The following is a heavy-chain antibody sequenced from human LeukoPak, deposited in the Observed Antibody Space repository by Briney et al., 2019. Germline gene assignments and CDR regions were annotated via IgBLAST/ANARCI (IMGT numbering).Heavy chain of an antibody. V-gene: IGHV4-4*07. CDR1: GDSITSYY. D-gene: IGHD5-12*01. CDR2: IYTSGSA. Sequence: SETLSLTCTVSGDSITSYYWSWIRQPAGKGLEWIGRIYTSGSANYNPSLKSRVTMSVGASRTQISLKLTSVTAADTAVYYCARSDGYDADYWGQGILVTVSA. J-gene: IGHJ4*02. CDR3: ARSDGYDADY.